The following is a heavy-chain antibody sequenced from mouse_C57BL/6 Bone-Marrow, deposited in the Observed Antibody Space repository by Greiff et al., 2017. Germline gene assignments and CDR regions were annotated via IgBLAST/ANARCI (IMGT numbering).Heavy chain of an antibody. V-gene: IGHV14-3*01. D-gene: IGHD1-1*01. CDR2: IDPANGNT. CDR1: GFNIKNTY. J-gene: IGHJ2*01. CDR3: ARCDYGSRSDFDY. Sequence: VQLQQSVAELVRPGASVKLSCTASGFNIKNTYMHWVKQRPEQGLEWIGRIDPANGNTKYAPKFQGKATITADTASNPAYLQLSSLTSEDTAIYYCARCDYGSRSDFDYWGQGTTLTVSS.